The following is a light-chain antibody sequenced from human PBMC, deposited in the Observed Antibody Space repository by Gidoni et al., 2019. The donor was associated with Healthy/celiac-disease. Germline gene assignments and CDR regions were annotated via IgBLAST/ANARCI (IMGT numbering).Light chain of an antibody. CDR3: QQRSNWPLT. Sequence: SVLTQSPATLSLSPGERAPLSCRASQSVSSYLAWYQQKPGQAPRLLIYDASNRATGIPARFSGSGSGTDFTLTISSLEPEDFAVYYCQQRSNWPLTFGGGTKVEIK. CDR2: DAS. CDR1: QSVSSY. V-gene: IGKV3-11*01. J-gene: IGKJ4*01.